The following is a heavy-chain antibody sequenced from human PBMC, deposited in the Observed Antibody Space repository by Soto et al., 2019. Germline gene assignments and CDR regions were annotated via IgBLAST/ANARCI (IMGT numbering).Heavy chain of an antibody. CDR2: ISSSSSYI. CDR1: GFTFSSYI. CDR3: ARMGQLARYGAFDI. D-gene: IGHD6-13*01. V-gene: IGHV3-21*01. J-gene: IGHJ3*02. Sequence: GGSIRISCAASGFTFSSYIMDGVRQNTGKGLEWVSSISSSSSYIYYADSVKGRFTISRDNAKNSLYLQMNSLRAEDTAVYYCARMGQLARYGAFDIWGQGTMVTVSS.